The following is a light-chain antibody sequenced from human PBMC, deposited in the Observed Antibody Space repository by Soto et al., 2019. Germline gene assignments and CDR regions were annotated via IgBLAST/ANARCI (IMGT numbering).Light chain of an antibody. J-gene: IGKJ1*01. CDR3: QQYINWPRT. V-gene: IGKV3-15*01. Sequence: EVVMTQSPATLSVSPAERVTFCGRASQSVTTNLAWYQHKPGQSPRLLISDASTGASGIPPRFSGSGSGPEFTLTIDRLQSADFAVYYCQQYINWPRTFGQGTKVDIK. CDR1: QSVTTN. CDR2: DAS.